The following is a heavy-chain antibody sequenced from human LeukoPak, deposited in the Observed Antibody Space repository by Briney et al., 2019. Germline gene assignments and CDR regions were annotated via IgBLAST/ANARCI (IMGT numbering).Heavy chain of an antibody. Sequence: GGSLRLSCVASEFTFSRYWMGWVRQAPGKGLEWVANINQDGSEKYYVDSARGRFTVSRDNGKNSVYLQLNSLRGDDTGLYYCTRAYGDYWGPGALVTVSS. CDR1: EFTFSRYW. D-gene: IGHD3-10*01. J-gene: IGHJ4*02. CDR3: TRAYGDY. V-gene: IGHV3-7*01. CDR2: INQDGSEK.